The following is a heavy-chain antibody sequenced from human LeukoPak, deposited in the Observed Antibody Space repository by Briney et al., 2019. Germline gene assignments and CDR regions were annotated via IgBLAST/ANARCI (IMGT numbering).Heavy chain of an antibody. CDR3: TRGGSPPEALGDAFDI. D-gene: IGHD1-26*01. Sequence: GGSLRLSCAASGFTFSSYSMNWVRQAPGKGLVWVSRINSDAITTRYADSVKGRFTISRDNAKNTLYLQMNSLRAEDTAVYYCTRGGSPPEALGDAFDIWGQGAMVTVSS. CDR2: INSDAITT. V-gene: IGHV3-74*01. J-gene: IGHJ3*02. CDR1: GFTFSSYS.